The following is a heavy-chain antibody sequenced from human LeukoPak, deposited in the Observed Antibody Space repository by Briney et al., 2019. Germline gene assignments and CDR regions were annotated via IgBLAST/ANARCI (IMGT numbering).Heavy chain of an antibody. CDR3: AREGYFDSSGSSP. CDR1: GSTVSSNY. J-gene: IGHJ5*02. Sequence: SGGSLRLSCAASGSTVSSNYMSWVRQAPGKGLEWVSVIYSGGSTYYADSVKGRFTISRDNSKNTLYLQMNSLRAEDTAVYYCAREGYFDSSGSSPWGQGTLVTVSS. D-gene: IGHD3-22*01. CDR2: IYSGGST. V-gene: IGHV3-66*01.